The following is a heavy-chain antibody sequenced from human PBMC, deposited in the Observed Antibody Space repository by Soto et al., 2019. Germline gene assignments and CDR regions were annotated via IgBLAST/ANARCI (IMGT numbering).Heavy chain of an antibody. V-gene: IGHV4-34*02. CDR1: GESFSGYY. CDR3: ARGTVYVPFLFPCLDV. Sequence: QVQLQQWGAGLLRPSETLSLTCAVSGESFSGYYWTWIRHPPGKGLEWIGEINQSGSADYNPSLKSRVTMSADTSKKHFSLKVTSVTAADTAMYYCARGTVYVPFLFPCLDVWGQGTTVIVSS. J-gene: IGHJ6*02. D-gene: IGHD3-10*02. CDR2: INQSGSA.